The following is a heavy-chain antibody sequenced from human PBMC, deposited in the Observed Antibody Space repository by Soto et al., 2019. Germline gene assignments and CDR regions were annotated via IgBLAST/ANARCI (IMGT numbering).Heavy chain of an antibody. CDR3: ARAINSGWYSFDY. D-gene: IGHD6-19*01. V-gene: IGHV4-31*03. CDR2: IYYSGGT. CDR1: GGSISSGGYY. J-gene: IGHJ4*02. Sequence: SETLSLTCTVSGGSISSGGYYWSWFRQHPGKGLEWIGYIYYSGGTYYNPSLKSRVIISVDTSKNQFSLKLSSVTAADTAVYYCARAINSGWYSFDYWGQGTLVTVSS.